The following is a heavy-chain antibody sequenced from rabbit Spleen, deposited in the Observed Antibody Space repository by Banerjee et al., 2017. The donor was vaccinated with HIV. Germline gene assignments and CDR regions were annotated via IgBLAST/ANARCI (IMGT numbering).Heavy chain of an antibody. D-gene: IGHD1-1*01. Sequence: QSLEESGGDLVKPGASLTLTCTASGVSFSFNSYMCWVLQAPGKGLEWIACIDIGSSGTTYYASWAKGRFTISKTSSTTVTLQMTRLTVADTATYFCARDSSSSFSSYGMDLWGPGTLVTVS. CDR3: ARDSSSSFSSYGMDL. CDR1: GVSFSFNSY. V-gene: IGHV1S40*01. CDR2: IDIGSSGTT. J-gene: IGHJ6*01.